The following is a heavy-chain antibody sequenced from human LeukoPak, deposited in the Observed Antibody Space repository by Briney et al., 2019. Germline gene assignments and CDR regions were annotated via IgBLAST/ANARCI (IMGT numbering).Heavy chain of an antibody. CDR2: ISSSGSTI. CDR1: GFTFSDCY. V-gene: IGHV3-11*04. J-gene: IGHJ4*02. Sequence: GGSLRLSCAASGFTFSDCYMSWIRQAPGKGLEWVSYISSSGSTIYYADSVKGRFTISRDNAKNSLYLQMNSLRAEDTAVYYCARGSIAARPKYYFDYWGQGTLVTVSS. D-gene: IGHD6-6*01. CDR3: ARGSIAARPKYYFDY.